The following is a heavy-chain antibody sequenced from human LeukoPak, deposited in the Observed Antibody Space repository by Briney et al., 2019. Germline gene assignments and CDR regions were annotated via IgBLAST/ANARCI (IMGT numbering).Heavy chain of an antibody. CDR1: GYSFTSGYY. D-gene: IGHD3-3*01. V-gene: IGHV4-38-2*01. CDR3: ARRLYDFWSGYPDDAFDI. CDR2: IHQSGST. J-gene: IGHJ3*02. Sequence: SETLTLTCAVSGYSFTSGYYWGWLRHPGEKGLGWGGSIHQSGSTYYYPSLKSRVALSVDTYKLHFYLKLSSVTAADKAVYYCARRLYDFWSGYPDDAFDILRQARMV.